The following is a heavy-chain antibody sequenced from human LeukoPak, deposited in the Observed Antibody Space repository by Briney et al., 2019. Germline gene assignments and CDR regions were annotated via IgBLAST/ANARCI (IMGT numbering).Heavy chain of an antibody. J-gene: IGHJ4*02. CDR2: ISYDGSNK. D-gene: IGHD3-9*01. Sequence: GGSLRLSCAASGFTFSSYAMHWVRQAPGKGLEGVAVISYDGSNKYYADSVKGRFTISRDNSKNTLYLQMNSLRAEDTAVYYCARKFRDFDWLSILPDYWGQGTLVTVSS. CDR3: ARKFRDFDWLSILPDY. CDR1: GFTFSSYA. V-gene: IGHV3-30-3*01.